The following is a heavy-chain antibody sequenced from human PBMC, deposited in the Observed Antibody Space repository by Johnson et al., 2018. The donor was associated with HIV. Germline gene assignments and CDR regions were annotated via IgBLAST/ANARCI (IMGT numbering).Heavy chain of an antibody. V-gene: IGHV3-72*01. CDR1: GFTFSDHY. CDR3: TREGRTVAAFTVGAFDI. J-gene: IGHJ3*02. D-gene: IGHD6-19*01. CDR2: TRNKANSYTT. Sequence: VLLLESGGGVVQPGRSLRLSCAASGFTFSDHYMDWVRQAPGKGLDWVGRTRNKANSYTTEYAASVKGRFIISRDDSKNTLYLQMNSLKTEDTAVYYCTREGRTVAAFTVGAFDIWGQGTMVTVSS.